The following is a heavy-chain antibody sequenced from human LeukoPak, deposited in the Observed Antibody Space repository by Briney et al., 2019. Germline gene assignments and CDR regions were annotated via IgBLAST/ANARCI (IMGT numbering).Heavy chain of an antibody. CDR1: GFTFSSYA. CDR3: ASTEGYVIVSDYGMDV. J-gene: IGHJ6*02. D-gene: IGHD3-22*01. CDR2: ISGSGGST. V-gene: IGHV3-23*01. Sequence: GGSLRLSCAASGFTFSSYAMSWVRQAPGKGLEWVSAISGSGGSTYYADSVKGRFTISRDNSKNTLYLQMNSLRAEDTAVYYCASTEGYVIVSDYGMDVWGQGTTVTVSS.